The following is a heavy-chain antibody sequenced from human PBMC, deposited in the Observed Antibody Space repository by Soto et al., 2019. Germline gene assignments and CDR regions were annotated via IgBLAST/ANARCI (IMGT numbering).Heavy chain of an antibody. V-gene: IGHV4-4*02. D-gene: IGHD3-16*01. Sequence: QVQLQESGPGLVKPSGTLSLSCAVSGGSISSSHWWTWVRQPPGKGLEWIGEIYHSGSTNYNPSPKGRVTISVDTSRNQFSLNLSSVPAADTAVYYCASSGGGEDYWGQGILVTVSS. CDR1: GGSISSSHW. CDR2: IYHSGST. J-gene: IGHJ4*02. CDR3: ASSGGGEDY.